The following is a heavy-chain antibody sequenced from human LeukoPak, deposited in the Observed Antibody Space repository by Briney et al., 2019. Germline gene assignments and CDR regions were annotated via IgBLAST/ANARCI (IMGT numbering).Heavy chain of an antibody. V-gene: IGHV3-7*01. Sequence: GGSLRLSCAASGFTFSSYSMNWVRQAPGKGLEWVANIKQDGREKYYVDSVKGRFTISRDDAKNSLYLQINSLRAEDTAVYYCARDAWKDRYFDYWGQGTLVTVSS. D-gene: IGHD1-1*01. CDR2: IKQDGREK. J-gene: IGHJ4*02. CDR3: ARDAWKDRYFDY. CDR1: GFTFSSYS.